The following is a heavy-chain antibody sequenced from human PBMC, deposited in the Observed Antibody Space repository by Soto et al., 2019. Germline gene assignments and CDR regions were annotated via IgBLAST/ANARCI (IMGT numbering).Heavy chain of an antibody. CDR2: ISYDTSYE. V-gene: IGHV3-30*03. Sequence: QVQLVESGGGVVQVGKSLRLSCAASGFTFRSYGMHWVRQAPGKGLEWVAVISYDTSYEYYADSVRGRFTISRDNSRNTLYLQMNSLRPDDTAVYYCARRDGYSSGWYRGNFDYWGQGTLVTVSS. D-gene: IGHD6-19*01. J-gene: IGHJ4*02. CDR3: ARRDGYSSGWYRGNFDY. CDR1: GFTFRSYG.